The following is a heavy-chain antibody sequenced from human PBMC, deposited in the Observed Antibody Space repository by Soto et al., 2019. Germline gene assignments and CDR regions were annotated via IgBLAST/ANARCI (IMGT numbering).Heavy chain of an antibody. Sequence: GGSLILSCAASGFTFSSYSMNWVLQAPGKGLEWVSYISSSSSTIYYADSVKGRFTISRDNAKNSLYLQMNSLRDEDTAVYYCARKNTYYYDSICRMDVWGQGTTFTVSS. CDR2: ISSSSSTI. J-gene: IGHJ6*02. V-gene: IGHV3-48*02. D-gene: IGHD3-22*01. CDR1: GFTFSSYS. CDR3: ARKNTYYYDSICRMDV.